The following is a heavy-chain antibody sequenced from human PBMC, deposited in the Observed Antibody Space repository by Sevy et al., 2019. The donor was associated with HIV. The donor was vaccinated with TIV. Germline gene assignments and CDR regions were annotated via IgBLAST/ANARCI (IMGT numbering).Heavy chain of an antibody. V-gene: IGHV4-59*08. CDR1: GGSITSLY. J-gene: IGHJ4*02. D-gene: IGHD1-26*01. CDR2: IYYNGHI. Sequence: SETLSLTCTVSGGSITSLYWNWIRQPPGKGLEWIANIYYNGHINYNPSLKGRVTLSLDTSKNQFSLRLSSVTAAETAMYYCAGENAWGRGYSWGQGTLVTVSS. CDR3: AGENAWGRGYS.